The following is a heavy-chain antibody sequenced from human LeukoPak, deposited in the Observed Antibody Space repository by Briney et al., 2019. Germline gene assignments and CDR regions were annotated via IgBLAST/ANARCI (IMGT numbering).Heavy chain of an antibody. V-gene: IGHV4-34*01. D-gene: IGHD2-2*01. CDR1: GGSFSGYY. Sequence: PPETLSLTCAVYGGSFSGYYWSWIRQPPGKGLEWIGEINHSGSTSYNPSLKSRVTISVDTSKNQFSLKLSSVTAADTAVYYCARPYCSSTSCPWRYWGQGTLVTVSS. J-gene: IGHJ4*02. CDR2: INHSGST. CDR3: ARPYCSSTSCPWRY.